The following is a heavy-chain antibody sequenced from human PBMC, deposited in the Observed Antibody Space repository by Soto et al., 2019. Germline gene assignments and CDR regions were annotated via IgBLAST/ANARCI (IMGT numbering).Heavy chain of an antibody. D-gene: IGHD2-2*01. Sequence: QVQLVESGGGVVQAGRSLRLSCAASGFTFSNYGMHWVRQTPGKGLEWVALILYDGSNKYYADSVKGRFIISRDNSKNTLYLQVSSLRAEDTAVYYCAKSRDAYNFYFYYGMDVWGQGTTVTVSS. CDR1: GFTFSNYG. CDR2: ILYDGSNK. V-gene: IGHV3-30*18. CDR3: AKSRDAYNFYFYYGMDV. J-gene: IGHJ6*02.